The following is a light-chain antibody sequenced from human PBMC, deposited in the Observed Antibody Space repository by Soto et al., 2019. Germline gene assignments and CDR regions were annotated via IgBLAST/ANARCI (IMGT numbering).Light chain of an antibody. Sequence: DIQMTQSPSFLSASVGDRVTITCRASQGISSNLACYRQKPGKAPKLLIYAASTLQSGVPSRFSGSGSGTEFTLTISSRQPADFATYYCQQFKSYPITFGQGTRLEIK. V-gene: IGKV1-9*01. J-gene: IGKJ5*01. CDR2: AAS. CDR1: QGISSN. CDR3: QQFKSYPIT.